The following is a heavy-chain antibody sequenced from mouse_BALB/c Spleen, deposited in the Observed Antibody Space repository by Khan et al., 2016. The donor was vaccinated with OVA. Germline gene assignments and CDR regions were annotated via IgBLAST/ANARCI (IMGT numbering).Heavy chain of an antibody. Sequence: EVQLQESGPGLVKPSQSLSLTCTVTGYSITSGYAWNWIRHFPGNKLELMVYISYSGVTSYTPSLKSRIFITRDTSKNHFFMQLNSVTTEDTATYYCARGNYYGYYFDYWGQGTTITVSS. CDR3: ARGNYYGYYFDY. CDR1: GYSITSGYA. V-gene: IGHV3-2*02. D-gene: IGHD1-1*01. CDR2: ISYSGVT. J-gene: IGHJ2*01.